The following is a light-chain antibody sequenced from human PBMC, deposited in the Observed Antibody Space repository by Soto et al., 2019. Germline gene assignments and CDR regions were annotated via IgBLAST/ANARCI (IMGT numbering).Light chain of an antibody. CDR3: QQYGTSPFT. J-gene: IGKJ3*01. Sequence: EIVLTQSPGTLSLSPGERATISCRASQSVSNNYLAWYQQKPGKAPRLLISGASNRATGIPDRFSGSGSGTDFTLAISRLEPEDFAVYYCQQYGTSPFTFGPGTKVDLK. CDR1: QSVSNNY. V-gene: IGKV3-20*01. CDR2: GAS.